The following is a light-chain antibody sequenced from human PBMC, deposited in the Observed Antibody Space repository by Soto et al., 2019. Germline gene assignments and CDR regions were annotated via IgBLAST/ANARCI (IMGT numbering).Light chain of an antibody. CDR3: CSYAGTYTLWV. V-gene: IGLV2-11*01. Sequence: QSVLTQPRSVSGSPGQSVTISCTGTSSDVGGYNYVSWYQQHPGKAPKLIIYDVSKRPSGVPDRFSGSKSGNTASLTISGLQAEDEADYYCCSYAGTYTLWVFXGGTKGTVL. J-gene: IGLJ3*02. CDR2: DVS. CDR1: SSDVGGYNY.